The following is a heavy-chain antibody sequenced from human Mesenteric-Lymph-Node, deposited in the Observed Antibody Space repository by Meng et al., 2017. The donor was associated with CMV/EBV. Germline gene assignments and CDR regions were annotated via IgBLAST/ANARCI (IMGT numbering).Heavy chain of an antibody. D-gene: IGHD3-3*01. CDR3: AKSASGDRDFWGAYLVEGKYFYFAMDV. J-gene: IGHJ6*02. CDR1: GGSFSGYY. V-gene: IGHV4-34*01. Sequence: SETLSLTCAVYGGSFSGYYWSWIRQPPGKGLEWIGEINHSGSTNYNPSLKSRVTISVDTSKNQFSLKLSSVTAADTAVYYCAKSASGDRDFWGAYLVEGKYFYFAMDVWGLGTAVTVSS. CDR2: INHSGST.